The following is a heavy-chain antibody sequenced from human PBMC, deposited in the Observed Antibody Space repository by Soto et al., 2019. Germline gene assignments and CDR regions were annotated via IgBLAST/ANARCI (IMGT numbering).Heavy chain of an antibody. D-gene: IGHD6-19*01. Sequence: HPGGSLRLSCAASGFTFSSYAMHWVRQAPGKGLEWVAVISYDGSNKYYADSVKGRFTISRDNSKNTLYLQMNSLRAEDTAVYYCAREVAISSGWSSIPLGPWGQGTLVTVSS. V-gene: IGHV3-30-3*01. CDR2: ISYDGSNK. CDR3: AREVAISSGWSSIPLGP. CDR1: GFTFSSYA. J-gene: IGHJ5*02.